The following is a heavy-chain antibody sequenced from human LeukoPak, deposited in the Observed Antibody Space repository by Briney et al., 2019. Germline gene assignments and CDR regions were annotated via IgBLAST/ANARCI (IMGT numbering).Heavy chain of an antibody. CDR1: GGSISSSSYY. D-gene: IGHD3-22*01. V-gene: IGHV4-39*01. Sequence: SETLSLTCTVSGGSISSSSYYWGWIRQPPGKGLEWIGSIYYSGSTYYSPSLKSRVTISVDTSKNQFSLKLSSVTAADTAVYYCASGVYYDSSGYSTPFDYWGQGTLVTVSS. CDR3: ASGVYYDSSGYSTPFDY. J-gene: IGHJ4*02. CDR2: IYYSGST.